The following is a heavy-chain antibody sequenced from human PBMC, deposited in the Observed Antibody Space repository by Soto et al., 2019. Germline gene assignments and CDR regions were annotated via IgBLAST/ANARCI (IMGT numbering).Heavy chain of an antibody. Sequence: GGSLRLSCAASGFSFDDYAMHWVRQAPGKGLEWVSGINWNSGSTGYADSVKGRFTISRDNSKNTLYLQMNSLRAEDTAVYYCAKDTVYSSGCYFVVAYHSHNCIDVWGQGTTVTVSS. CDR2: INWNSGST. V-gene: IGHV3-9*01. CDR3: AKDTVYSSGCYFVVAYHSHNCIDV. D-gene: IGHD6-19*01. J-gene: IGHJ6*02. CDR1: GFSFDDYA.